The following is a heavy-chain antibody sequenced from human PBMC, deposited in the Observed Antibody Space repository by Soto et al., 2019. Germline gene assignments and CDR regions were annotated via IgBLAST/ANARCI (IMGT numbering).Heavy chain of an antibody. CDR2: ISAHNGNT. V-gene: IGHV1-18*01. D-gene: IGHD1-1*01. Sequence: QVHLVQSGAEVKKPGASVKVSCKGSGYAFTTYGITWVRQAPGQGLDWMGWISAHNGNTNYAQKLQGRVTVTRDTSTSTAYMELRSLRSVGTAVYYCARGRYGDYWGQGALVTVSS. CDR3: ARGRYGDY. J-gene: IGHJ4*02. CDR1: GYAFTTYG.